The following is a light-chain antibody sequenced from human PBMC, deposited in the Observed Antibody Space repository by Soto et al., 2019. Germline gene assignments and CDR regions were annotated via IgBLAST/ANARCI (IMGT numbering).Light chain of an antibody. CDR2: DVC. Sequence: QSALTQPASVSGSPGQSITISCTGTSSDVGGYNYVSWYQQHPGKAPKLMIYDVCNRPSGVSNRFSGSKSGNTASLTISGLQAEDDADYYSSSYTSSSTLVFGTGTKVTVL. CDR3: SSYTSSSTLV. J-gene: IGLJ1*01. CDR1: SSDVGGYNY. V-gene: IGLV2-14*01.